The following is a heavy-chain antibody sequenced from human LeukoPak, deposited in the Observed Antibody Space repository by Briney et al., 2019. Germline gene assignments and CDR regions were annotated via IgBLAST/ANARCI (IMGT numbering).Heavy chain of an antibody. D-gene: IGHD2-15*01. CDR2: INPNSGGT. CDR1: GYTFTGHY. J-gene: IGHJ4*02. Sequence: ASVKVSRKASGYTFTGHYMQWVRQAPGQGLEWVGWINPNSGGTNYAQKFHGRVPMTRDTSISTAYMELSRLRSDDTAVYYCARDHCCGGSCYSNYWGQGTLVTVSS. CDR3: ARDHCCGGSCYSNY. V-gene: IGHV1-2*02.